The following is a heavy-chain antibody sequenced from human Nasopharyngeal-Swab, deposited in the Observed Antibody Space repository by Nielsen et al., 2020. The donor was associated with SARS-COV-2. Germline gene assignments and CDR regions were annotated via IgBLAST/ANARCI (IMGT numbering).Heavy chain of an antibody. CDR1: GFTFSSFG. J-gene: IGHJ4*02. V-gene: IGHV3-30*03. Sequence: GGSLRLSCGASGFTFSSFGMHWVRQAPGKGLEWVAFIAHDASNEYYGDSVKGRFSISRDSSKNTLYLQMDSLRGEDTAVYYCARDAPAHYGAFYWGRGTLVTVSS. D-gene: IGHD4-17*01. CDR2: IAHDASNE. CDR3: ARDAPAHYGAFY.